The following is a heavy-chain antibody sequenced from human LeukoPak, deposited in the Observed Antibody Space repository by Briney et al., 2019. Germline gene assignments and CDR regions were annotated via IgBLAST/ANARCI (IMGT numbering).Heavy chain of an antibody. CDR2: INSDGSST. J-gene: IGHJ4*02. Sequence: PGRSLRLSCAASGFTFSSYGMHWVRQAPGKGLVWVSRINSDGSSTSYADSVKGRFTISRDNAKNTLYLQMNSLRAEDTAVYYCASQPNSYGGEYYFDYWGQGTLVTVSS. V-gene: IGHV3-74*01. CDR3: ASQPNSYGGEYYFDY. CDR1: GFTFSSYG. D-gene: IGHD5-18*01.